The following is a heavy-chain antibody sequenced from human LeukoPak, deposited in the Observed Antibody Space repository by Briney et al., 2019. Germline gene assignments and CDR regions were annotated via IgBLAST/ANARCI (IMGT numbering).Heavy chain of an antibody. J-gene: IGHJ5*02. Sequence: ASVKVSCKASGYTFTGYYMHWVRQAPGQGLEWMGWINPNSGGTNYAQKFQGWVTMTRDTSISAAYMELSRLRSDDTAVYYCARGANGDYGDSNWFDPWGQGTLVTVSS. D-gene: IGHD4-17*01. V-gene: IGHV1-2*04. CDR3: ARGANGDYGDSNWFDP. CDR2: INPNSGGT. CDR1: GYTFTGYY.